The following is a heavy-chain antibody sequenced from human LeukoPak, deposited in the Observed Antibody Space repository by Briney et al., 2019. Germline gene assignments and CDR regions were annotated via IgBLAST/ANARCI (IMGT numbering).Heavy chain of an antibody. V-gene: IGHV4-59*01. CDR2: IYYSGST. CDR1: GDSISGYY. D-gene: IGHD1-1*01. Sequence: SETLSLTCTVSGDSISGYYWSWIRQPPGKGPGWIGYIYYSGSTNYNPSLKSRVTISVDTSKNKFSLRLSSVTAADTALYYCARIGKRSWFDPWGQGTLVTVSS. J-gene: IGHJ5*02. CDR3: ARIGKRSWFDP.